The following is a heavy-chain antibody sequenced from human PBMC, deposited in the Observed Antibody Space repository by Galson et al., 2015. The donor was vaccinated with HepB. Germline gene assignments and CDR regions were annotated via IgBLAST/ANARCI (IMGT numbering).Heavy chain of an antibody. CDR3: ASDSNCRGGAFDY. CDR1: VGSISSYC. V-gene: IGHV4-4*07. Sequence: SETLTLTCTGSVGSISSYCCNWVRQPAGEGLEWIGRIYCSGSTNYNSSLKSRVTMSVDASKNQFSLKLSPVSAADTAVYYCASDSNCRGGAFDYWGQGSLVTVSS. CDR2: IYCSGST. J-gene: IGHJ4*02. D-gene: IGHD3-22*01.